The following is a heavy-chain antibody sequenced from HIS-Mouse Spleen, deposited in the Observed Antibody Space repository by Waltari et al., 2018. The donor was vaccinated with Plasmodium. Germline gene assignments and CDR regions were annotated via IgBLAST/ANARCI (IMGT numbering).Heavy chain of an antibody. Sequence: QLQLQESGPGLVKPSETLSLTCTVSGGSISSSSYYWGWIRQPPGKGLAWIGSVYYSGGTDYNPSPKSRVTISVDTSKSQCSQKLSSVTAADTAVYYCARVASWTITSVGVVDYWGQGTLVTVSS. V-gene: IGHV4-39*07. CDR1: GGSISSSSYY. D-gene: IGHD3-3*01. CDR2: VYYSGGT. CDR3: ARVASWTITSVGVVDY. J-gene: IGHJ4*02.